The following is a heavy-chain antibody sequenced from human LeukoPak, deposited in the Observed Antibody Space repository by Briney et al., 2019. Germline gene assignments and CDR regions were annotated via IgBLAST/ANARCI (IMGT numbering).Heavy chain of an antibody. CDR3: AKTRSLGRSYYDSSGYYLDY. V-gene: IGHV3-23*01. CDR1: GFTFSSYA. J-gene: IGHJ4*02. Sequence: GGSLRLSRAASGFTFSSYAMSWVRQAPGKGLEWVSATSGSGGSTYYADSVKGRFTISRDNSKNTLYLQMNSLGAEDTAVYYCAKTRSLGRSYYDSSGYYLDYWGQGTLVTVSS. CDR2: TSGSGGST. D-gene: IGHD3-22*01.